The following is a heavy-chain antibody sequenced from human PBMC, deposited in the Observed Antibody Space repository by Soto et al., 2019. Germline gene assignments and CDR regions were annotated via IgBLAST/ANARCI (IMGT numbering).Heavy chain of an antibody. V-gene: IGHV3-30-3*01. CDR2: ISYDGSNK. J-gene: IGHJ4*02. D-gene: IGHD5-18*01. CDR3: AGALPAAAMPWIQLWLGIDY. Sequence: GGSLRLSCAASGFTFSSYAMHWVRQAPGKGLEWVAVISYDGSNKYYADSVKGRFTISRDNSKNTLYLQMNSLRAEDTAVYYCAGALPAAAMPWIQLWLGIDYWGQGTLVTVSS. CDR1: GFTFSSYA.